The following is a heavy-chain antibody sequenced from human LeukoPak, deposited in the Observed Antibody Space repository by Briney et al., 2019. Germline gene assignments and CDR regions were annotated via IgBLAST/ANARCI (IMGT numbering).Heavy chain of an antibody. CDR1: GFTFSSYE. CDR2: ISSGGSTI. V-gene: IGHV3-48*03. Sequence: PGGSLRLSCAASGFTFSSYEMNWVRQAPGKGLEWVSYISSGGSTIYYADSVKGRFTISRDNAKNSLYLQMNSLRAEDTAVYYCASIWFGELARDYWGQGTLVTVSS. CDR3: ASIWFGELARDY. D-gene: IGHD3-10*01. J-gene: IGHJ4*02.